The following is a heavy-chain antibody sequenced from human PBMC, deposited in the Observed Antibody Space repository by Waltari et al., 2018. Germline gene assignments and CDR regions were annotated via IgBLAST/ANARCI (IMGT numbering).Heavy chain of an antibody. CDR3: ARGIYSYGRNYYYYYYMDV. J-gene: IGHJ6*03. Sequence: QVQLQQWGAGLLKPSATLSLTCAVHGGSFSVYSWIWIRQPPGKGQEWIREINRSGSTNDNPSLKSLVTISVDTSKNQFSLKLSSVTAADTAVYYCARGIYSYGRNYYYYYYMDVWGKGTTVTVSS. CDR2: INRSGST. V-gene: IGHV4-34*01. D-gene: IGHD5-18*01. CDR1: GGSFSVYS.